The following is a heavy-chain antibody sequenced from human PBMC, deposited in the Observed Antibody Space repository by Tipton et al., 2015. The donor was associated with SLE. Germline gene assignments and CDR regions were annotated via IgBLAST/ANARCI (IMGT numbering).Heavy chain of an antibody. CDR2: INHSGST. D-gene: IGHD2-15*01. J-gene: IGHJ4*02. V-gene: IGHV4-39*07. Sequence: TLSLTCTVSGGSISSSSYYWGWIRQPPGKGLEWIGEINHSGSTNYNPSLKSRVTISVDTSKNQFSLRLNSVTAADTAVYYCAGGSGYCSGGSCLDYWGQGTLVTVSS. CDR3: AGGSGYCSGGSCLDY. CDR1: GGSISSSSYY.